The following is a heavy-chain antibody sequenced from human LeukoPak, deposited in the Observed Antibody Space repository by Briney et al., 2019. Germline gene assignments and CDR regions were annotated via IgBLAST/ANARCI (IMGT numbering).Heavy chain of an antibody. CDR1: GYTFTSYG. D-gene: IGHD6-13*01. J-gene: IGHJ4*02. Sequence: ASVKVSCKASGYTFTSYGISWVRQAPGQGLEWMGWMNPNSGSTGYAQKFQGRVTMTRNTSISTAYMELSSLRSEDTAVYYCARRRGYYYFDYWGQGTLVTVSS. CDR3: ARRRGYYYFDY. V-gene: IGHV1-8*02. CDR2: MNPNSGST.